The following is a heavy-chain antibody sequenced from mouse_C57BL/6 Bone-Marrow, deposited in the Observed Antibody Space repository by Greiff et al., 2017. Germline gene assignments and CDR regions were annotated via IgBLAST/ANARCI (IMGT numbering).Heavy chain of an antibody. CDR2: IYPGSGST. Sequence: QVQLQQPGAELVKPGASVKMSCKASGYTFTSYWITWVKQRPGQGLEWIGDIYPGSGSTNYNEKFKSKATLTVDTSSSTAYMQLSSLTSEDSAVYYCAREATQLRLERDAMDYWGQGTSVTVSS. D-gene: IGHD3-2*02. J-gene: IGHJ4*01. CDR1: GYTFTSYW. CDR3: AREATQLRLERDAMDY. V-gene: IGHV1-55*01.